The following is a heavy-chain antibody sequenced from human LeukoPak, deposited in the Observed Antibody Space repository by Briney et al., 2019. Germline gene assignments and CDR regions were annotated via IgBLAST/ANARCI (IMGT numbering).Heavy chain of an antibody. Sequence: PGGSLRLSCAASGFTFRDYYMSWIRQAPGKGLEWVSHISNSGSTIYYADSVKGRFTISRDNAKNSLYLQMNSLRAEDTAVYYCARDFGRGYCSSTSCYGWFDPWGQGTLVTVSS. CDR1: GFTFRDYY. V-gene: IGHV3-11*04. D-gene: IGHD2-2*01. CDR2: ISNSGSTI. CDR3: ARDFGRGYCSSTSCYGWFDP. J-gene: IGHJ5*02.